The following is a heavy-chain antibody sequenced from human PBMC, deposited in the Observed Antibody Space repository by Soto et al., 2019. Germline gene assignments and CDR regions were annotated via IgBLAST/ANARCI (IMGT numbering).Heavy chain of an antibody. CDR1: SGSISSSNW. J-gene: IGHJ4*02. Sequence: QVQLQESGPGLVKPSGTLSLTCAVSSGSISSSNWWSWVRQPPGKGLEWIGEIYHSGSTNFNPSLKSRVTISVHKSKKQFSLKLCSVTAAYTAVYYCARDHLSGWGSYRRTRFFDYWGQGTLVTVSS. V-gene: IGHV4-4*02. CDR2: IYHSGST. D-gene: IGHD3-16*02. CDR3: ARDHLSGWGSYRRTRFFDY.